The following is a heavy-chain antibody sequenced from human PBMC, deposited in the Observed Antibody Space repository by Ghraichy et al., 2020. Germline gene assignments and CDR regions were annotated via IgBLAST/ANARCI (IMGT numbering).Heavy chain of an antibody. CDR1: GFTFSSYW. J-gene: IGHJ5*02. V-gene: IGHV3-74*01. Sequence: GGSLRLSCAASGFTFSSYWMHWVRQAPGKGLVWVSRINSDGSSTSYADSVKGRFTISRDNAKNTLYLQMNSLRAEDTAVYYCARGICSSTSCYGSGWFDPWGQGTLVTVSS. CDR2: INSDGSST. D-gene: IGHD2-2*01. CDR3: ARGICSSTSCYGSGWFDP.